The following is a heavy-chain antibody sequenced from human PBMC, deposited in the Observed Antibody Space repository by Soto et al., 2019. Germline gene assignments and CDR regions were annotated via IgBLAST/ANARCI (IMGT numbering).Heavy chain of an antibody. J-gene: IGHJ6*02. CDR2: IWYDGSNK. CDR3: ARVERLLEWLRSTRTSHYYSYGMDV. V-gene: IGHV3-33*01. CDR1: GFTFSSYG. D-gene: IGHD3-3*01. Sequence: QVQLVESGGGVVQPGRSLRLSCAASGFTFSSYGMHWVRQAPGKGLEWVAVIWYDGSNKYYADSVKGRFTISRDNSKNTLYLQMNSLRAEDTAVYYCARVERLLEWLRSTRTSHYYSYGMDVWGQGTTVTVSS.